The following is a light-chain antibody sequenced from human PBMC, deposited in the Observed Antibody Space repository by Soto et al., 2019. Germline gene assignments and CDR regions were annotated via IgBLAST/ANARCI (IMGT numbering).Light chain of an antibody. Sequence: QSVLTQPASVSGSPGQSITISCTGTSSDVGFYNYVSWYQQHPGKVPKLMIYEVSDRPSGVSNRFSGSKSGNTASLTISGLQAEDEADYYCSSYTTSSTLVFGEGTKLTVL. CDR1: SSDVGFYNY. J-gene: IGLJ3*02. V-gene: IGLV2-14*01. CDR2: EVS. CDR3: SSYTTSSTLV.